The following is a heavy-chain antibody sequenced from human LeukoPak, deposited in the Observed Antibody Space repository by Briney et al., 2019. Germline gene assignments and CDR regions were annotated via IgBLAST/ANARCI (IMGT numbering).Heavy chain of an antibody. J-gene: IGHJ4*02. CDR1: GGTFSNYA. CDR3: ARDGVPHYYDSSGYYFRYFDY. V-gene: IGHV1-46*01. Sequence: GASVKVSCKASGGTFSNYAISWVGQAPGQGLEWMGIINPSGGSTSYAQKFQGRVTMTRDTSTSTVYMELSSLRSEDTAVYYCARDGVPHYYDSSGYYFRYFDYWGQGTLVTVSS. D-gene: IGHD3-22*01. CDR2: INPSGGST.